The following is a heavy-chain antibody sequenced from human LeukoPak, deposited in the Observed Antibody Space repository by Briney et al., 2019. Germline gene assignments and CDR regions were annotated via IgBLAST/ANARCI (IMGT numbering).Heavy chain of an antibody. J-gene: IGHJ4*02. V-gene: IGHV4-61*02. CDR2: IYTSGST. Sequence: SETLSLTCTVSGGSISSGSYYWSWIRQPAGKGLEWIVRIYTSGSTNYIPSLKSRVTISVDTSKNQFSLKLSSVTAADTAVYYCARENIVVVPAANDYFDYWGQGTLVTVSS. CDR1: GGSISSGSYY. CDR3: ARENIVVVPAANDYFDY. D-gene: IGHD2-2*01.